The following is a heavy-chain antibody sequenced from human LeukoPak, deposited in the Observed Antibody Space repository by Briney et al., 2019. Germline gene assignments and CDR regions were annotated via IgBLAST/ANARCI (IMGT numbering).Heavy chain of an antibody. CDR2: IYYSGST. D-gene: IGHD6-19*01. J-gene: IGHJ4*02. Sequence: PSETLSLTCAVSGGSISSGGYSWSWIRQPPGKGLEWIGYIYYSGSTNYNPSLKSRVTISVDTSKNQFSLKLSSVTAADTAVYYCARERYSSGWYTVDWGQGTLVTVSS. CDR1: GGSISSGGYS. CDR3: ARERYSSGWYTVD. V-gene: IGHV4-61*08.